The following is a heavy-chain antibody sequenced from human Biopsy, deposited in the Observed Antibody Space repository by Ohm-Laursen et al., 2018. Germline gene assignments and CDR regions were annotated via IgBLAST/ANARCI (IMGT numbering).Heavy chain of an antibody. V-gene: IGHV3-21*06. Sequence: SLRLSCTASGFTFNVYSIVWVRQAPGKGLEWVSSITSRTSSTYYADSVKGRVTISRDNSRDTLYLQMSSLRAEDTAVYYCAKDRYNYTPIGGFSMDVWGQGTTVTVSS. CDR3: AKDRYNYTPIGGFSMDV. CDR2: ITSRTSST. CDR1: GFTFNVYS. D-gene: IGHD5-18*01. J-gene: IGHJ6*02.